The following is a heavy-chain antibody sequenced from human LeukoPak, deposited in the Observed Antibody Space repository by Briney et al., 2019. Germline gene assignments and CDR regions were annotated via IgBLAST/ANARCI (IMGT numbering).Heavy chain of an antibody. Sequence: ASVKVSCKASGYTFTSYAMNWVRQAPGQGLECMGWINTNTGNPTYAQGFTGRFVFSLDTSVSTAYLQISSLKAEDTAVYYCARVSFPLGYCSGGSCYGDYWGQGTLVTVSS. CDR3: ARVSFPLGYCSGGSCYGDY. D-gene: IGHD2-15*01. V-gene: IGHV7-4-1*02. CDR2: INTNTGNP. J-gene: IGHJ4*02. CDR1: GYTFTSYA.